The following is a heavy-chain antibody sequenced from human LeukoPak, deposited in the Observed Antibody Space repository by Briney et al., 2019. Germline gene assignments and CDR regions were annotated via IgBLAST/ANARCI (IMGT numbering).Heavy chain of an antibody. CDR1: GFTFINYA. CDR3: AKEPGYYFDY. J-gene: IGHJ4*02. V-gene: IGHV3-30-3*01. Sequence: GGSLRLSCAASGFTFINYAMHWVRQGPGKGLEWVAVISYDGSNKYYADSVKGRFTISRDNSKNTLYLQMNSLRAEDTAVYFCAKEPGYYFDYWGQGTLFTVSS. CDR2: ISYDGSNK.